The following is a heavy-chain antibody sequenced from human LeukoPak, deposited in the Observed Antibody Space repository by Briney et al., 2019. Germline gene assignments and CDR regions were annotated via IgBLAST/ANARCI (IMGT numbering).Heavy chain of an antibody. CDR1: GFPINSYT. CDR3: ARAGRLQYGDYVAFDY. D-gene: IGHD4-17*01. V-gene: IGHV3-21*01. Sequence: PGGSLRLSCTASGFPINSYTMNWVRQAPGKGLGWVSSFSRSGIYIYYGDSVKGRFTISRDNAKNSLYLQMNSLRAEDTAVYYCARAGRLQYGDYVAFDYWGQGTLVTVSS. J-gene: IGHJ4*02. CDR2: FSRSGIYI.